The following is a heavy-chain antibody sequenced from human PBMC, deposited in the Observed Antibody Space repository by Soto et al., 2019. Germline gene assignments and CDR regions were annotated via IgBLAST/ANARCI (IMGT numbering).Heavy chain of an antibody. CDR1: VFTFSSYA. D-gene: IGHD5-18*01. CDR3: AMGYSYASFEP. Sequence: VGSLRLSCASSVFTFSSYAMSCVRHAPGKGLEWVSAISGSGDGTYYADSVKGRFTISRDNSKNTLYLQMNSLRAADTAVYFCAMGYSYASFEPWGRGNLVSVSS. V-gene: IGHV3-23*01. J-gene: IGHJ5*02. CDR2: ISGSGDGT.